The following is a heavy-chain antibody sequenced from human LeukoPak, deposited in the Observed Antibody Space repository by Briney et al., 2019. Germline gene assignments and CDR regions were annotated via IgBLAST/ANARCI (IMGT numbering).Heavy chain of an antibody. CDR1: GFTVSSNY. CDR2: IYSGGST. D-gene: IGHD1-26*01. V-gene: IGHV3-53*04. J-gene: IGHJ3*02. CDR3: ARFARETEPYAFDI. Sequence: GGSLRLSCAASGFTVSSNYMSWVRQAPGKGLEWVSVIYSGGSTYYADSVKGRFTISRHNSKNTLYLQMNSLRAEDTAVYYCARFARETEPYAFDIWGQGTMVTVSS.